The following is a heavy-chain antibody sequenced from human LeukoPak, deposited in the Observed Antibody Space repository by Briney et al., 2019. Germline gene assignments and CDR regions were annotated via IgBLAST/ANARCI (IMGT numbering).Heavy chain of an antibody. CDR2: IYTSGST. J-gene: IGHJ3*02. CDR3: ARPRGSYSWYAFDI. CDR1: GGSISSYY. D-gene: IGHD1-26*01. V-gene: IGHV4-4*07. Sequence: SETLSLTCTVSGGSISSYYWSWIRQPAGKGLEWIGRIYTSGSTNYNPSLKSRVTMSVDTSKNQFSLKLSSVTAADTAVYYCARPRGSYSWYAFDIWGQGTMVTVSS.